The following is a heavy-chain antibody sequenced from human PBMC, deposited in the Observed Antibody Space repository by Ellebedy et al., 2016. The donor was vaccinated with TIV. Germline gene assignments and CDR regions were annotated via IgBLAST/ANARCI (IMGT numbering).Heavy chain of an antibody. CDR3: TRGGFGHAMDV. V-gene: IGHV3-74*01. Sequence: GESLKISCAASGFTFSSYWMHWVRQVPGQGLVWVSCVYSDGIRTTYADSVKGRFTISRDNAKNTVYLQMSSLRADDTGIYYCTRGGFGHAMDVWGQGTTVTVSS. D-gene: IGHD3-10*01. CDR1: GFTFSSYW. J-gene: IGHJ6*02. CDR2: VYSDGIRT.